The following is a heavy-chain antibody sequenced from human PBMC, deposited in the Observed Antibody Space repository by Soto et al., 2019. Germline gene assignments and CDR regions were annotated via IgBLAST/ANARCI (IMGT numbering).Heavy chain of an antibody. CDR3: ARSGVAAAIGKPTRDDAFDI. J-gene: IGHJ3*02. CDR2: IMPIFGTP. Sequence: QVQLVQSGAEVKKSGSSVKVSCKASGGTFSSYVINWVRQAPGHGLEWMGGIMPIFGTPNYAQKFQGRVTISADESTSTAYMELSSLRSDDTAVFYCARSGVAAAIGKPTRDDAFDIWGQGTMVSVSS. V-gene: IGHV1-69*01. D-gene: IGHD2-2*01. CDR1: GGTFSSYV.